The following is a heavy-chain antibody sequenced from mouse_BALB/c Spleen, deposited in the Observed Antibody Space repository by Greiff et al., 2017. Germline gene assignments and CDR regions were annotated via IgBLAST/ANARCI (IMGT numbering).Heavy chain of an antibody. CDR1: GYTFTSYY. V-gene: IGHV1S81*02. CDR3: TRAMSTAWFAY. CDR2: INPSNGGT. Sequence: QVQLQQSGAELVKPGASVKLSCKASGYTFTSYYMYWVKQRPGQGLEWIGEINPSNGGTNFNEKFKSKATLTVDKSSSTAYMQLSSLTSEDSAVYYCTRAMSTAWFAYWGQGTLVTVSA. J-gene: IGHJ3*01. D-gene: IGHD2-4*01.